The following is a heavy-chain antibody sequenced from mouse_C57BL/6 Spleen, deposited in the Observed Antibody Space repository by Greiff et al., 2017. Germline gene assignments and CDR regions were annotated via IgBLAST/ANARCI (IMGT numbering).Heavy chain of an antibody. Sequence: QFQLQQSGAELVKPGASVKLSCKASGYTFTSYWMHWVKQRPGRGLEWIGRIDPNGGGTKYNEKFKSKATLTVDKPSSTAYMQLSSLTSEDSAVYYCARDYGSSYGAWFAYWGQGTLVTVSA. D-gene: IGHD1-1*01. V-gene: IGHV1-72*01. CDR3: ARDYGSSYGAWFAY. J-gene: IGHJ3*01. CDR2: IDPNGGGT. CDR1: GYTFTSYW.